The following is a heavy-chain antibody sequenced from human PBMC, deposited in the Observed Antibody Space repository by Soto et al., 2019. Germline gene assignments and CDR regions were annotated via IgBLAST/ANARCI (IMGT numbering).Heavy chain of an antibody. D-gene: IGHD5-12*01. CDR2: INTYNGMT. CDR1: GYTFINYH. J-gene: IGHJ4*02. CDR3: AQSPRGEMATD. Sequence: QVQLVQSGGEVKKPGASVTVSCKASGYTFINYHITWVRQAPGQGLEWMAWINTYNGMTDYAQRFQGRVTMTRDTSTSTAYTELRNLGSDDTAVYFCAQSPRGEMATDWGQGTLVTVSS. V-gene: IGHV1-18*01.